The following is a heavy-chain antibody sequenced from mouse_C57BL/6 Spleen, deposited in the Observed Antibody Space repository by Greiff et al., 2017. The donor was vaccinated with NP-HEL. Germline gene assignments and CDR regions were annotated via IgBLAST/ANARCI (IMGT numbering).Heavy chain of an antibody. CDR2: IDPSDSYT. CDR1: GYTFTSYW. Sequence: VQLQQPGAELVMPGASVKLSCKASGYTFTSYWMHWVKQRPGQGLEWIGEIDPSDSYTNYNQKCKGKSTLTVDKSSSTAYMQRSSLTSEDSAVYYCARSGTGFAYWGQGTLVTVSA. V-gene: IGHV1-69*01. J-gene: IGHJ3*01. D-gene: IGHD4-1*01. CDR3: ARSGTGFAY.